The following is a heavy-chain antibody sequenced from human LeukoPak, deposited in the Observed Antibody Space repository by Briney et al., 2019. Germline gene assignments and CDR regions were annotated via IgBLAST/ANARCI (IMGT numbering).Heavy chain of an antibody. Sequence: GASVKVSCKASGYTFTGYYLHWVRQAPGQGPEWMGWINPNSDDTNYAQKFQGRVTMTRDTSIRTGYMELSSLRSDDTAVYYCARVVAAALDYWGQGSLVTVSS. D-gene: IGHD6-13*01. J-gene: IGHJ4*02. CDR1: GYTFTGYY. CDR3: ARVVAAALDY. V-gene: IGHV1-2*02. CDR2: INPNSDDT.